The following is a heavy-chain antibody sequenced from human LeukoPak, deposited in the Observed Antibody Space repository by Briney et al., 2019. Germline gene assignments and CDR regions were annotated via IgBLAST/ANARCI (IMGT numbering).Heavy chain of an antibody. CDR1: GGSISSYY. CDR3: ARGITMVRDYYYGMDV. V-gene: IGHV4-59*01. J-gene: IGHJ6*02. D-gene: IGHD3-10*01. CDR2: IYYSGST. Sequence: PSETLSLTCTVSGGSISSYYWSWIRQPPGKGLEWIGYIYYSGSTNYNPSLKSRVTISVDTPKNQFSLKLSSVTAADTAVYYCARGITMVRDYYYGMDVWGQGTTVTVSS.